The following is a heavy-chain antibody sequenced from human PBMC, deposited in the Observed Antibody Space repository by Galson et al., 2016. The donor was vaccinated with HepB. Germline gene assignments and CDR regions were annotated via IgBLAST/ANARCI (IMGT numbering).Heavy chain of an antibody. J-gene: IGHJ4*02. V-gene: IGHV3-23*01. CDR1: GFSFSNYA. CDR3: AKAKDRGYDSGCLDN. CDR2: IRGSGGSP. D-gene: IGHD6-19*01. Sequence: SLRLSCAASGFSFSNYAISWVRQTPGKGLEWVSDIRGSGGSPYYADSVLGRFTITRDNSKNALYLQMNSRRAEDTALYCCAKAKDRGYDSGCLDNWGQGTLVTVSS.